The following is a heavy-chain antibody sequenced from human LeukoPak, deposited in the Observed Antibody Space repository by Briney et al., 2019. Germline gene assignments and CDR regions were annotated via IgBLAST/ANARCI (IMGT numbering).Heavy chain of an antibody. D-gene: IGHD3-22*01. CDR3: ARGRDYYDRIRFYYFDY. CDR2: IYYSGST. V-gene: IGHV4-39*01. Sequence: SETLSLTCTVSGGSISSSSYYWGWIRQPPGKGLEWIGRIYYSGSTNYNPSLKSRVTISVDTSKDQFSLKLSSVTAADTAVYYCARGRDYYDRIRFYYFDYWGQGTLVTVSS. J-gene: IGHJ4*02. CDR1: GGSISSSSYY.